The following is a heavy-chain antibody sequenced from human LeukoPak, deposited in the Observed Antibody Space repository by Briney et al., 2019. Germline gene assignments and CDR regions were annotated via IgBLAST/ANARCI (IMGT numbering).Heavy chain of an antibody. CDR3: ARANFLSCSSTSCPFDY. CDR2: INPVSGGT. V-gene: IGHV1-2*02. J-gene: IGHJ4*02. Sequence: ASVKVSCKASECTFTDYYMHWVRQAPGQGLEWMGWINPVSGGTNYVQKFQGRVTMTRDTYISTAYMEMSRLTSDDTAVYYCARANFLSCSSTSCPFDYWGQGTLVTVSS. CDR1: ECTFTDYY. D-gene: IGHD2-2*01.